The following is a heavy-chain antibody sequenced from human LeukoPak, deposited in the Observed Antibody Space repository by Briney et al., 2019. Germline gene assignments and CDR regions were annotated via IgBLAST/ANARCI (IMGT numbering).Heavy chain of an antibody. D-gene: IGHD6-19*01. CDR1: GFAFTGYY. J-gene: IGHJ6*02. CDR2: INPNIGDT. CDR3: ARVWVSAWPLYKYYYGVDV. V-gene: IGHV1-2*06. Sequence: ASVTVSCKTSGFAFTGYYIHWVRQAPGQGLEWMGRINPNIGDTSHAQQFQGRVTMTTDTPTSTAYMELRSPTSDDTAVYYCARVWVSAWPLYKYYYGVDVWGQGTTVAVSS.